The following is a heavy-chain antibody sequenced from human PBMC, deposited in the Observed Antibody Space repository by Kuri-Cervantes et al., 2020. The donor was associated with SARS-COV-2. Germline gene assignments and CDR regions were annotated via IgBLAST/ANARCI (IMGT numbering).Heavy chain of an antibody. J-gene: IGHJ4*02. D-gene: IGHD1-26*01. V-gene: IGHV3-53*01. CDR1: GLDIRSEY. CDR2: IYSGGGGGGT. CDR3: AKEDYSGSYNFDY. Sequence: GESLKISCAASGLDIRSEYMTWVRQAPGKGLEWVSVIYSGGGGGGTHYAESAQGRFRISRDNSKNTLYLQMNSLRAEDTAVYYCAKEDYSGSYNFDYWGQGTLVTVSS.